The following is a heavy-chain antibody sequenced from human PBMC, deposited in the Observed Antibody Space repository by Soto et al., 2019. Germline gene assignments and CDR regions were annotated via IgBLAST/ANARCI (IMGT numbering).Heavy chain of an antibody. D-gene: IGHD2-2*01. J-gene: IGHJ5*02. CDR1: GGTFSSYT. Sequence: QVQLVQSGAEVKKPGSSVKVSCKASGGTFSSYTISWVRQAPGQGLEWMGRIIPILGIANYAQKFQGRVKITADKSTSTAYMELSSLRSEDTAVYYCARDYCSSTSCDYNWFDPWGQGTLVTVSS. CDR3: ARDYCSSTSCDYNWFDP. V-gene: IGHV1-69*08. CDR2: IIPILGIA.